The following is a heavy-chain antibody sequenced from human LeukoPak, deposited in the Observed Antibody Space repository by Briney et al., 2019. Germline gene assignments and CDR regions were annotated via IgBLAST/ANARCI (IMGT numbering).Heavy chain of an antibody. V-gene: IGHV3-48*03. Sequence: GGSLRLSSAASGFTFSSYEMNWVRQAPGKGLEWVSYISSSGSTIYYADSVKGRFTISRDNAKNSLYLQMNSLRAEDTAVYYCARDSSSGYQGYWGQGTLVTVSS. D-gene: IGHD3-22*01. J-gene: IGHJ4*02. CDR2: ISSSGSTI. CDR3: ARDSSSGYQGY. CDR1: GFTFSSYE.